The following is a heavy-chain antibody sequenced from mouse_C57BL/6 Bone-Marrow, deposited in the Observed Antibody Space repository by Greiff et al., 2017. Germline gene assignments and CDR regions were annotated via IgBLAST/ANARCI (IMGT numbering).Heavy chain of an antibody. CDR2: IYPRSGNT. D-gene: IGHD1-1*01. CDR1: GYTFTSYG. Sequence: VQGVESGAELARPGASVKLSCKASGYTFTSYGISWVKQRTGQGLEWIGEIYPRSGNTYYNEKFKGKATLTADKSSSTAYMELRSLTSEDSAVYFCARKDGDFDYWGQGTTLTVSS. CDR3: ARKDGDFDY. V-gene: IGHV1-81*01. J-gene: IGHJ2*01.